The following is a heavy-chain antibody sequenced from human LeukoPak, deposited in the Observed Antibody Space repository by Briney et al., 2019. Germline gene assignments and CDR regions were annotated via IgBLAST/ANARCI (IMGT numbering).Heavy chain of an antibody. CDR3: ARSAHYYYDSSGYYPKYFQH. D-gene: IGHD3-22*01. CDR2: FYYSGST. Sequence: SETLSLTCTVSGGSVSSFYWSWIRQPPGKGLEWIGYFYYSGSTNYNPSLKSRVTISVDTSKNQFPLKLSSVTAADTAMYYCARSAHYYYDSSGYYPKYFQHWGQGTLVTVSS. CDR1: GGSVSSFY. J-gene: IGHJ1*01. V-gene: IGHV4-59*02.